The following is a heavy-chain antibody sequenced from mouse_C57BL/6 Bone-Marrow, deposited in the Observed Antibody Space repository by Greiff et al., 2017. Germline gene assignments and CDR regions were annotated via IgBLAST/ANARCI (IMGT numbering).Heavy chain of an antibody. CDR3: AIASYYGYDGLDY. D-gene: IGHD2-2*01. V-gene: IGHV1-74*01. Sequence: KQRPGQGLEWIGRIHPSDSDTNYNQKFKGKATLTVDKSSSTAYMQLSSLTSEDSAVYYCAIASYYGYDGLDYWGQGTTLTVSS. J-gene: IGHJ2*01. CDR2: IHPSDSDT.